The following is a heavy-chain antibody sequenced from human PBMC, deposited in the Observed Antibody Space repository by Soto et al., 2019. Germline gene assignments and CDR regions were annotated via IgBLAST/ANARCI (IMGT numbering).Heavy chain of an antibody. CDR3: ARGARLGYYDSSGYCFDP. D-gene: IGHD3-22*01. CDR1: GFTFSSYG. Sequence: GGSLRLSCAASGFTFSSYGMHWVRQAPGKGLEWVAVIWYDGSNKYYADSVKGRFTISRDKSKNTLYLQMNSLRAEDTAVYYCARGARLGYYDSSGYCFDPWGQGTLVTVSS. V-gene: IGHV3-33*08. CDR2: IWYDGSNK. J-gene: IGHJ5*02.